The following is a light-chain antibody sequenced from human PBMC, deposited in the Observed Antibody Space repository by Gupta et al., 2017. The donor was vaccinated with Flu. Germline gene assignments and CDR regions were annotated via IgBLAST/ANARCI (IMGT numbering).Light chain of an antibody. CDR3: QQAGDFPVWT. CDR2: SAS. V-gene: IGKV1-12*01. J-gene: IGKJ1*01. Sequence: DIQLTQSPSSVSASVGDRVTITCRASQGVSTWLAWYQQKPGKAPNLLIYSASSWQSGVPSRFSGSGYGTDFTLTISSRQPEDFATYYCQQAGDFPVWTFGQGTRVEIK. CDR1: QGVSTW.